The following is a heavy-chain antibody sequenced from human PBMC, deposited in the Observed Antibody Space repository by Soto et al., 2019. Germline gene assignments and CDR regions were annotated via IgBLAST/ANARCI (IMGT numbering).Heavy chain of an antibody. D-gene: IGHD3-10*01. CDR3: ARVESYAWFFDY. Sequence: PGGSLRLSCRTSGFTFSNHAMAWVRQAPGKGLEWVSSLSGSGTTTYYVDSVKGRFTISRDNSNDTLNLQMSGLRADDTAVYFCARVESYAWFFDYWGQGA. CDR2: LSGSGTTT. CDR1: GFTFSNHA. J-gene: IGHJ4*02. V-gene: IGHV3-23*01.